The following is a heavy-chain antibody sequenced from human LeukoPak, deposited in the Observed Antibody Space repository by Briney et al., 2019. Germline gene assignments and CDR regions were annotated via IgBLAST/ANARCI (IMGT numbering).Heavy chain of an antibody. CDR3: ASKAAAGLFY. V-gene: IGHV4-34*01. CDR1: GGSFSGYY. Sequence: PSETLSLTCAVYGGSFSGYYGSWIRQPPGKGLEWIGEINHSGSTNYNPSLKSRVTISVDTSKNQFSLKLSSVTAADTAVYYCASKAAAGLFYWGQGTLVTVSS. J-gene: IGHJ4*02. CDR2: INHSGST. D-gene: IGHD6-13*01.